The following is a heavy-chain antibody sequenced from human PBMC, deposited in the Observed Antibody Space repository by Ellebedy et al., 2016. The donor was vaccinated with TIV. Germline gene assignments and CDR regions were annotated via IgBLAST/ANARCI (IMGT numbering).Heavy chain of an antibody. V-gene: IGHV1-2*04. CDR3: ARDRFSSSPHYYYYYGMDV. J-gene: IGHJ6*02. CDR2: ISAYNGNT. CDR1: GYTLTELS. Sequence: ASVKVSCKVSGYTLTELSMHWVRQAPGQGLEWMGWISAYNGNTNYAQKLQGWVTMTRDTSISTAYMELSSLRSEDTAVYYCARDRFSSSPHYYYYYGMDVWGQGTTVTVSS. D-gene: IGHD6-6*01.